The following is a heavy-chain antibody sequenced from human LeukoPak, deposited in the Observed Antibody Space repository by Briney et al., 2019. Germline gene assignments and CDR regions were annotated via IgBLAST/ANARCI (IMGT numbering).Heavy chain of an antibody. CDR1: GFTFSSYA. CDR2: ISYDGTNK. J-gene: IGHJ4*02. Sequence: GGSLRLSCAASGFTFSSYAINWVRQAPGKGLEWVAVISYDGTNKNYADSVKGRFTISRDSSKNTVYLEMSSLRGEDTAVYYCARDPEHYGSGSYLDYWGQGSLVTVSS. D-gene: IGHD3-10*01. V-gene: IGHV3-30-3*01. CDR3: ARDPEHYGSGSYLDY.